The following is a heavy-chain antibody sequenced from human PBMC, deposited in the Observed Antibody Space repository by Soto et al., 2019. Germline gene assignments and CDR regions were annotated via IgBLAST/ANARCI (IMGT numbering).Heavy chain of an antibody. D-gene: IGHD1-26*01. CDR3: ARLTGSYQLGKGFDP. J-gene: IGHJ5*02. CDR2: ITPGFGSG. Sequence: QVQLGQSGAEVKEPGSSVNVSCKASGGTFSSYTISWVRHAPGQGFEWMGGITPGFGSGNYAQKFQGRVTITADKSTRTVYMALSSLTSADTALYYCARLTGSYQLGKGFDPRGQGTLVTVSS. V-gene: IGHV1-69*06. CDR1: GGTFSSYT.